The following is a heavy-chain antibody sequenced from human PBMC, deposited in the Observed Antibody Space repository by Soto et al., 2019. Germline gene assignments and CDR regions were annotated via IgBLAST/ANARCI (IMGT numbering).Heavy chain of an antibody. Sequence: QVQLVQSGAEVKKPGSSVKVSCKASGGAFSSYAISWVRQAPGQGLEWMGGNLPLFNISDYAQKFQGRVTITADDPTSTAYMDPSNMTSEDPAVEYCARKRLGYGSWYFDLWRRGTLSAVSS. D-gene: IGHD3-10*01. CDR3: ARKRLGYGSWYFDL. J-gene: IGHJ2*01. CDR1: GGAFSSYA. CDR2: NLPLFNIS. V-gene: IGHV1-69*01.